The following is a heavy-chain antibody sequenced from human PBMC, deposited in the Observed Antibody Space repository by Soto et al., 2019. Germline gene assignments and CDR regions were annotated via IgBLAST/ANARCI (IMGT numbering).Heavy chain of an antibody. CDR1: GGSISSYY. D-gene: IGHD4-17*01. J-gene: IGHJ5*02. CDR3: ARHILTVTDANWFDP. V-gene: IGHV4-59*08. CDR2: IYYSGST. Sequence: PSETLSLTCTVSGGSISSYYWSWIRQPPGKGLEWIGYIYYSGSTNYNPSLKSRVTISVDTSKNQFSLKLSSVTAADTAVYYCARHILTVTDANWFDPWGQGTLVTVSS.